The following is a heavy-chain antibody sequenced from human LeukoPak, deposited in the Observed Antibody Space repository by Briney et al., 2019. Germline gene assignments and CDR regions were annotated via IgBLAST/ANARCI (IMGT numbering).Heavy chain of an antibody. Sequence: SSETLSLTCTVSGGSVSSTSEYWGWIRQPPGKGLEWIESISYSESPYYNPSLKSRVTMSVDTSTNQFSLKLSSVTAADTAVYYCARHSLYSYGHGLFDYWGQGTLVTVSS. CDR3: ARHSLYSYGHGLFDY. V-gene: IGHV4-39*01. J-gene: IGHJ4*02. CDR2: ISYSESP. CDR1: GGSVSSTSEY. D-gene: IGHD5-18*01.